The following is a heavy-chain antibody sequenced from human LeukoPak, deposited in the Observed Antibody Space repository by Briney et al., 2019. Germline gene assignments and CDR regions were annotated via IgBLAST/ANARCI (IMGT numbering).Heavy chain of an antibody. J-gene: IGHJ4*02. CDR3: ARVEEAAAFNP. V-gene: IGHV3-7*01. Sequence: GGSLRLSCAASGFTFNNYALHWVRQAPGKGPEWVANMKQDGSEKFYMDSVKGRFTISRDNANNSLYLQMNNLSAEDTAVYYCARVEEAAAFNPWGQGTLVTVSS. CDR1: GFTFNNYA. CDR2: MKQDGSEK. D-gene: IGHD6-13*01.